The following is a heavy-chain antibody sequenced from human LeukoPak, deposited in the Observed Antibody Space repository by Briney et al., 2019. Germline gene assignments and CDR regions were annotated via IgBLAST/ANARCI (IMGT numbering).Heavy chain of an antibody. D-gene: IGHD2-21*01. Sequence: SSETLSLTCTVSGGFISISSYYWGWIRQPPGKGLEWIGSIYYSGSTYYNQSLKSRVTISVVTSKNQFSLKLSSVTAADTAVYYCARVIASGNWFDPWGQGTLVTVSS. CDR1: GGFISISSYY. CDR2: IYYSGST. CDR3: ARVIASGNWFDP. J-gene: IGHJ5*02. V-gene: IGHV4-39*01.